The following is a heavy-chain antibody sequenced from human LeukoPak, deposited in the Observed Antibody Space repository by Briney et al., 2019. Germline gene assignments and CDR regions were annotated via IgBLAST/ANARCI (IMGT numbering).Heavy chain of an antibody. Sequence: GASVKVSCKASGYTFTSYYMHWVRQAPGQGLEWMGIINPSGGSTSYAQKFQGRVTMTRDMSTSTVYMELSSLRSEDTAVYYCARGAYDSSGYFPDFGYWGQGTLVTVSS. CDR2: INPSGGST. J-gene: IGHJ4*02. CDR1: GYTFTSYY. CDR3: ARGAYDSSGYFPDFGY. D-gene: IGHD3-22*01. V-gene: IGHV1-46*01.